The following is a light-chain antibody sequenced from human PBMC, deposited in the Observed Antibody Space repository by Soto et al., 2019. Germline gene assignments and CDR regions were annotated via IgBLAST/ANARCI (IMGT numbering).Light chain of an antibody. Sequence: AILMTQSPSSFSASTGDRVTITCRASQSISSYLAWYQQKPGKAPKLLIYDASTLQSGVPSRFSGSGSGTDFTLTIICMQSEDFATSYCPQYYSYPLTFGQGTKLEIK. V-gene: IGKV1-8*01. CDR3: PQYYSYPLT. CDR2: DAS. CDR1: QSISSY. J-gene: IGKJ2*01.